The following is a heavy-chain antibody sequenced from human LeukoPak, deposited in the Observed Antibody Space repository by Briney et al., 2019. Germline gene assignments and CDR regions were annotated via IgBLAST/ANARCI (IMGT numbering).Heavy chain of an antibody. J-gene: IGHJ6*03. Sequence: GGSLRLSCAASGFTFSDNYMTWVRQAPGKGLEWVSSISGSYSTYYADSVKGRFTISRDNSKNTLYLQMNSLRAEDTALYYCAKDYYMGVWGKGTTVTVSS. CDR3: AKDYYMGV. CDR1: GFTFSDNY. V-gene: IGHV3-23*01. CDR2: ISGSYST.